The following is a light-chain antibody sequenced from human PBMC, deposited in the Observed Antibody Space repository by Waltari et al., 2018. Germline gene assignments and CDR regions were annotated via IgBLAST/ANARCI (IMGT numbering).Light chain of an antibody. V-gene: IGKV1-NL1*01. Sequence: DIQMTQSPSSLSASVGDRVTITCRASQGISNSLAWYQQKPGKAPKLLLYAASRLESGVPSGFSGSGSGTDYTLTISSLQPEDFATYYCQQYYSTHPLTFGGGTKVEIK. CDR1: QGISNS. J-gene: IGKJ4*01. CDR2: AAS. CDR3: QQYYSTHPLT.